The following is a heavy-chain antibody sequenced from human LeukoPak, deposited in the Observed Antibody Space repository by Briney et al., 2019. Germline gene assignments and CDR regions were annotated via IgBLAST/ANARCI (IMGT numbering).Heavy chain of an antibody. CDR2: ISGYNTYT. CDR3: ARAGRRLFGVLIPLSFDY. D-gene: IGHD3-3*01. J-gene: IGHJ4*02. CDR1: NNTLSNNG. V-gene: IGHV1-18*01. Sequence: ASVKVSCKASNNTLSNNGISWVRQAPGQGLEWMGWISGYNTYTTYAQKFQDRVTMTKDTSTSTAYMEMRSLRSDDTAIYYCARAGRRLFGVLIPLSFDYWGQGTPVTVSS.